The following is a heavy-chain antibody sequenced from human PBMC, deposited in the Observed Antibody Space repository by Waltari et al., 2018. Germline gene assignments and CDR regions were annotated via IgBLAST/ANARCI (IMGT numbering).Heavy chain of an antibody. CDR3: ARGDYGDDY. CDR1: GGSISSHY. J-gene: IGHJ4*02. D-gene: IGHD4-17*01. CDR2: IYYSGST. Sequence: QVQLQESGPGLVKPSETLSLTCTVPGGSISSHYWSWIRQPPGKGLEWIGYIYYSGSTNYNPSLKSRVTISVDTSKNQFSLKLSSVTAADTAVYYCARGDYGDDYWGQGTLVTVSS. V-gene: IGHV4-59*11.